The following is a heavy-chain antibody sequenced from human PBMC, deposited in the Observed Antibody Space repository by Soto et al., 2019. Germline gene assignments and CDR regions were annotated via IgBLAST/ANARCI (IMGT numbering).Heavy chain of an antibody. D-gene: IGHD6-13*01. Sequence: PGGSLRLSCAASGFTFSSYDMHWVRQATGKGLEWVSAIGTAGDTYYPGSVKGRFTISRENAKNSLYLQMNSLRAEDTAVYYCARDPLGDGGMDVWGQGTTVTVSS. CDR3: ARDPLGDGGMDV. CDR2: IGTAGDT. J-gene: IGHJ6*02. V-gene: IGHV3-13*01. CDR1: GFTFSSYD.